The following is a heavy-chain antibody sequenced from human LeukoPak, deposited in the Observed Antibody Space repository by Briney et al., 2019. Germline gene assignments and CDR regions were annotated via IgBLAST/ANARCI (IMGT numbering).Heavy chain of an antibody. J-gene: IGHJ1*01. CDR1: GFTFGSYS. CDR3: ARSSDSSSLQYFQH. D-gene: IGHD6-6*01. Sequence: PGGSLRLSCAASGFTFGSYSMNWVRQAPGKGLEWISYISSGSITIYYADSVKGRFTISRDNAKNSLYLQMNSLRAEDTAVYYCARSSDSSSLQYFQHWGQGTLVTVSS. V-gene: IGHV3-48*04. CDR2: ISSGSITI.